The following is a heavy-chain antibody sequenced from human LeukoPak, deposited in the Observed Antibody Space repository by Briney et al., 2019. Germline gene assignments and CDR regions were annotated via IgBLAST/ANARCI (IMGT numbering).Heavy chain of an antibody. CDR2: ISDRGIT. V-gene: IGHV3-23*01. CDR1: GFTFSNYA. Sequence: GGSLRLSCAASGFTFSNYAMNWVRQAPGKGLEWVSSISDRGITSYADSVKGRFTISRDNSKNTLYLLMDSLRAEDTAVYYCAKDWRGIVGARGFDYWGQGTLVTVSS. D-gene: IGHD1-26*01. J-gene: IGHJ4*02. CDR3: AKDWRGIVGARGFDY.